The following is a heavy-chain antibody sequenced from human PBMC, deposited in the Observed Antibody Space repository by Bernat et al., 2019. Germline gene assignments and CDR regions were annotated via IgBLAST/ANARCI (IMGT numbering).Heavy chain of an antibody. V-gene: IGHV4-39*01. Sequence: QMQLEESGPGLVKPSETLSLNCSVSGGSISITSYYWAWIRQPPGEGLEWIGTVYYSGSTNYNPSLKSRATISVDTSKNQFYLKLSSVTAADTAVYYCARRGGVTTDYPYMDVWGKGTPVPVSS. CDR1: GGSISITSYY. D-gene: IGHD4-17*01. CDR3: ARRGGVTTDYPYMDV. J-gene: IGHJ6*03. CDR2: VYYSGST.